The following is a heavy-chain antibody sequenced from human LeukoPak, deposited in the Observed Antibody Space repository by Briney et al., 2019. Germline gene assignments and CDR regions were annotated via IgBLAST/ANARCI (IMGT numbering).Heavy chain of an antibody. Sequence: SETLSLTCTVSGGSISSYYWSWIRQPAGKGLEWIGRIYTSGSTNYNPSLKSRVTMSVDTSKNQFSLKLSSVTAADTAAYYCARDRVFWADFWSGNWFDPWGQGTLVTVSS. CDR3: ARDRVFWADFWSGNWFDP. CDR2: IYTSGST. J-gene: IGHJ5*02. V-gene: IGHV4-4*07. D-gene: IGHD3-3*01. CDR1: GGSISSYY.